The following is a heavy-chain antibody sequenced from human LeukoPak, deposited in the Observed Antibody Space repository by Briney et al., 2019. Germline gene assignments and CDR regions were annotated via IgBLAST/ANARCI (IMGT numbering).Heavy chain of an antibody. J-gene: IGHJ3*02. Sequence: GGSLRLSCAASGFTFSSYAMSWVRHAPGKGLEWVSLIRGSGDRTYYADSVKGRFTISRDNSKTTLYLQMNSLGAEDTAVYYCAKESGDHFEAFDIWGQGTMVTVSS. D-gene: IGHD1-26*01. CDR1: GFTFSSYA. CDR3: AKESGDHFEAFDI. V-gene: IGHV3-23*01. CDR2: IRGSGDRT.